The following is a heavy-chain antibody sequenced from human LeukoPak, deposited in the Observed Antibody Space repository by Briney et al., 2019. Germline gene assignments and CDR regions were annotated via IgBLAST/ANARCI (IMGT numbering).Heavy chain of an antibody. V-gene: IGHV1-3*01. J-gene: IGHJ6*02. CDR3: ARGSHLWFGSDYYGMDV. D-gene: IGHD3-10*01. Sequence: GASVKVSCKASGYTFTSYAMHWVRQAPGQRLEWMGWINAGNGNTKYSQKFQGRVTITRDTSASTAYMELSSLRSEDTAVYYCARGSHLWFGSDYYGMDVWGQGTTVTVSS. CDR2: INAGNGNT. CDR1: GYTFTSYA.